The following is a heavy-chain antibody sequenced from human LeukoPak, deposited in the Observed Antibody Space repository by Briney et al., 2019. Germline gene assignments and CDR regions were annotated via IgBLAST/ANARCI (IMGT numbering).Heavy chain of an antibody. CDR2: IYSGGST. CDR1: GFTVSSNY. D-gene: IGHD3-16*01. CDR3: AKTGPNYDYVWGSSDY. V-gene: IGHV3-66*02. Sequence: GGSLRLSCAASGFTVSSNYMSWVRQAPGKGLEWVSVIYSGGSTYYADSVKGRFTISRDNSKNTLYLQMNSLRAEDTAVYYCAKTGPNYDYVWGSSDYWGQGTLVTVSS. J-gene: IGHJ4*02.